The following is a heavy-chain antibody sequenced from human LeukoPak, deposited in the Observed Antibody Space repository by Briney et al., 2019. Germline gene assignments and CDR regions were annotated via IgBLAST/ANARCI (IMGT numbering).Heavy chain of an antibody. CDR3: ARHMYYYDSSGYYLDY. CDR1: GGSISSSSYY. D-gene: IGHD3-22*01. V-gene: IGHV4-39*01. CDR2: IYYSGST. J-gene: IGHJ4*02. Sequence: PSETLSLTCTVSGGSISSSSYYWGWIRQPPGKGLEWIGSIYYSGSTYYNPSLKSRVTISVDTPKNQFSLKLSSVTAADTAVYYCARHMYYYDSSGYYLDYWGQGTLVTVSS.